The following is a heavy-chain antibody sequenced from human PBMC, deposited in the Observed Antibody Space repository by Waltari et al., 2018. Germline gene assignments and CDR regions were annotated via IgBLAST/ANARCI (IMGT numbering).Heavy chain of an antibody. CDR3: ARAGCSGGSCPPFDY. CDR2: INHSGST. CDR1: GGSFSGYY. Sequence: QVQLQQWGAGLLKPSETLSLPCAVYGGSFSGYYWSWIRQPPGKGLEWIGEINHSGSTNYNPSLKSRVTISVDTSKNQFSLKLSSVTAADTAVYYCARAGCSGGSCPPFDYWGQGTTVTVSS. V-gene: IGHV4-34*01. D-gene: IGHD2-15*01. J-gene: IGHJ4*03.